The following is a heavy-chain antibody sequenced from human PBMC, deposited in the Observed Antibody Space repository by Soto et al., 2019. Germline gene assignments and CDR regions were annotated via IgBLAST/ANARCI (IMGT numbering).Heavy chain of an antibody. CDR3: ARDFGGYSLGGLFGY. Sequence: QVQLQESGPGLVKPSETLSLTCTVSGGSISSYYWSWIRQPPGKGLEWIGYIYYSGSTNYHPSLKSRVTISVDTSKNQFSLKLSSVTAADTAVYYCARDFGGYSLGGLFGYWGQGTLVTVSS. D-gene: IGHD5-18*01. V-gene: IGHV4-59*01. CDR2: IYYSGST. J-gene: IGHJ4*02. CDR1: GGSISSYY.